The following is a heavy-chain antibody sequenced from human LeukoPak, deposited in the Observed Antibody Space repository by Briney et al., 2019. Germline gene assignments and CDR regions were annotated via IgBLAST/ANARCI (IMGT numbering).Heavy chain of an antibody. CDR1: GFTFSNFG. D-gene: IGHD2-2*01. Sequence: PGGSLRLSCAASGFTFSNFGMNWVRQAPGKGLEWVSAITGSDLSTYYADSVKGRFTISRDNSKNTLYLQMNSLRAEDTAVYYCAKSLGYCSSTSCYGNGYWGQGTLVTVSS. CDR2: ITGSDLST. V-gene: IGHV3-23*01. CDR3: AKSLGYCSSTSCYGNGY. J-gene: IGHJ4*02.